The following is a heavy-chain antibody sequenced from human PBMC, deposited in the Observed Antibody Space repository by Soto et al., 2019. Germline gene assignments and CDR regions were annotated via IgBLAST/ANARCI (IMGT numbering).Heavy chain of an antibody. CDR1: GFEFSAYW. CDR3: ARGRYNSGDYPKFFDY. J-gene: IGHJ4*02. Sequence: EVQLMESGGGLVQPGGSLRVSCAASGFEFSAYWMTWVRQAPGKGLEWVANIKKDGREKYYGDSVRGRFSVFRDNAQNAVFLQMNSLKGEDTAVYYCARGRYNSGDYPKFFDYRGQGTVVTVSS. D-gene: IGHD5-12*01. CDR2: IKKDGREK. V-gene: IGHV3-7*01.